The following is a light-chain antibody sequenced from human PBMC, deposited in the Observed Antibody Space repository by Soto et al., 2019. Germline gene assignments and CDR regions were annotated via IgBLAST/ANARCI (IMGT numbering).Light chain of an antibody. V-gene: IGKV3D-20*02. J-gene: IGKJ4*01. CDR3: QQRSNWPPVT. Sequence: EIVLTQSPGTLSLTPGERATLSCRASQSVSNNYLAWYQQKPGQAPRLLIYGASNRATGIPDRFSGSGSGTDFTLTISRLEPEDFGVYYCQQRSNWPPVTFGGGTKVDIK. CDR2: GAS. CDR1: QSVSNNY.